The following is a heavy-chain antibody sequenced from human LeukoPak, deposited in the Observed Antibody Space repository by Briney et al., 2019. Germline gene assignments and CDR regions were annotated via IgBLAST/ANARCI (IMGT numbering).Heavy chain of an antibody. V-gene: IGHV4-4*07. CDR2: IYTSGST. CDR3: ARDLSLKERFSRSAVYFDL. D-gene: IGHD3-16*02. J-gene: IGHJ2*01. Sequence: SETLSLTYTVSGGSISSYYWSWIRQPAGKGLEWIGRIYTSGSTNYNPSLRSRVTMSVDTSKNQFSLKLSSVTAADTAVYYCARDLSLKERFSRSAVYFDLWGRGTLVTVSS. CDR1: GGSISSYY.